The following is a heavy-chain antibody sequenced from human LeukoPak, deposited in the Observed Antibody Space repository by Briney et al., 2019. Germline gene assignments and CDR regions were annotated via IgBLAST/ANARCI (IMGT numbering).Heavy chain of an antibody. Sequence: GGSLRLSCAASGFTFSSYGMSWVRQAPGKGLEWVSAISGSGGSTYYADSVKGRFTISRDNSKNTLYLQMNSLRAEDTALYYCARIAMIRGVPYMDVWGKGTTVTVSS. J-gene: IGHJ6*03. CDR2: ISGSGGST. D-gene: IGHD3-10*01. CDR1: GFTFSSYG. CDR3: ARIAMIRGVPYMDV. V-gene: IGHV3-23*01.